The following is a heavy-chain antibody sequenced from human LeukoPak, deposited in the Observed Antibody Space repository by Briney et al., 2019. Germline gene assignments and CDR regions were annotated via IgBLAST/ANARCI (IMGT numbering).Heavy chain of an antibody. CDR3: ARGWDRGRYYYYYYMDV. CDR2: INHSGST. Sequence: KPSETPSLACAVYGGSFSGYYWSWIRQPPGKGLEWIGEINHSGSTNYNPSLKSRVTISVDTSKNQFSLKLSSVTAADTAVYYCARGWDRGRYYYYYYMDVWGKGTTVTVSS. J-gene: IGHJ6*03. D-gene: IGHD3-10*01. V-gene: IGHV4-34*01. CDR1: GGSFSGYY.